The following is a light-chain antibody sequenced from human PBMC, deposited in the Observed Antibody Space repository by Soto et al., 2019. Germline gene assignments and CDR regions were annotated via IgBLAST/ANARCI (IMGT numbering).Light chain of an antibody. V-gene: IGKV1-5*03. CDR1: QSLSGW. Sequence: DIQMTQSPSTLSASLGDRVTITCRASQSLSGWLAWYQQKPGKAPKLLIYKASSLESGVPSRFSGNGSGTAFTLTISSLEPEDFALYYCQQRSTWPTFGQGTRLEI. CDR3: QQRSTWPT. CDR2: KAS. J-gene: IGKJ5*01.